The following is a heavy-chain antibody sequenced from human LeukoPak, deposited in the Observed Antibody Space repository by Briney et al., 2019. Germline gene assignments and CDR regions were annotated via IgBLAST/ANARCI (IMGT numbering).Heavy chain of an antibody. CDR2: INHSGST. J-gene: IGHJ4*02. CDR3: ARWGYDILTGLTFDD. CDR1: GGSFSGYY. Sequence: PSETLSLTCAVYGGSFSGYYWSWIRQPPGKGLEWIGEINHSGSTNYNPSLKSRVTISVDTSKNQFSLKLSSVTAADTAVYYCARWGYDILTGLTFDDWGQGTLVTVSS. D-gene: IGHD3-9*01. V-gene: IGHV4-34*01.